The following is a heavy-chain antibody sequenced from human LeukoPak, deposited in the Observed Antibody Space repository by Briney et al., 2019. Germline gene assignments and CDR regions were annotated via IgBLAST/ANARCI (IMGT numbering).Heavy chain of an antibody. CDR2: INSDGRNI. J-gene: IGHJ6*03. V-gene: IGHV3-74*03. Sequence: GGSLRLSCAASGFSFSDYWMHWVHQAPGKGLVWVSRINSDGRNIAYADSVKGRFTISRDNAKNTLYLEMNSLTIEDTAVYYCARAISWNGAQGHMDVWGKGTTVTVS. CDR3: ARAISWNGAQGHMDV. CDR1: GFSFSDYW. D-gene: IGHD1-1*01.